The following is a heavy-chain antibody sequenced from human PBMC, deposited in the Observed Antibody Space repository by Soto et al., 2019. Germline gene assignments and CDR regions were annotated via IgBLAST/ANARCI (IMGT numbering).Heavy chain of an antibody. V-gene: IGHV3-7*03. CDR1: GFTFSTYW. J-gene: IGHJ4*02. CDR3: AGWGGHDYNY. CDR2: INPDGNVG. Sequence: EVQLLGSGGGLVQPGGSLRLSCVGSGFTFSTYWMNWVRQAPGKGLEWVANINPDGNVGTNVDSVRGRFTTSRDNAKNSLYLQMNSLSADDTAVYFCAGWGGHDYNYWGQGIMVTVSS. D-gene: IGHD4-4*01.